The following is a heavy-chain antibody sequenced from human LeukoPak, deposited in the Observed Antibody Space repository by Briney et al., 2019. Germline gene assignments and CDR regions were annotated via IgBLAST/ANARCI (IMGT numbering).Heavy chain of an antibody. D-gene: IGHD2-2*01. CDR2: ISYDASNK. J-gene: IGHJ5*02. V-gene: IGHV3-30-3*01. Sequence: PGKSLRLSCAASGFTFSSYAMHWVRQAPGKGLEWVAVISYDASNKYYADSVKGRFTISRDNSKNTLYLQMNSLIAEDTAVYYCARDRHCSSTSCGGGWFDPWGQGTLVTVCS. CDR1: GFTFSSYA. CDR3: ARDRHCSSTSCGGGWFDP.